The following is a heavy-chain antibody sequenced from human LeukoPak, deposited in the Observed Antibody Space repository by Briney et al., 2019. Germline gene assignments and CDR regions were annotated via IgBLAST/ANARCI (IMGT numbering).Heavy chain of an antibody. D-gene: IGHD6-13*01. Sequence: GGSLRLSCAASGFTFSNYAMSWVRQAPGKGLEWVSTISGSGGSTYYADSVKGRFTISRDNSKNTLYLHMNSLRADDTAVYYCAKEPAAAGNYYYYYMDVWGKGTTVTVSS. CDR3: AKEPAAAGNYYYYYMDV. V-gene: IGHV3-23*01. CDR1: GFTFSNYA. CDR2: ISGSGGST. J-gene: IGHJ6*03.